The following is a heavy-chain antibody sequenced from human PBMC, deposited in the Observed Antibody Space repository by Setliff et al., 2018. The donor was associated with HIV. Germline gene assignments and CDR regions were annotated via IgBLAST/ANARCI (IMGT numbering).Heavy chain of an antibody. Sequence: GASVKVSCKASGYIFRNHYIHWVRQAPGKGLEWMAMINPENGDTINAQKFQGRNTLASDTSTSTVYMELSSLTHEDTAIYFCARAVSTLIRGVTLNHLYYIDVWGTGTTVTVSS. CDR3: ARAVSTLIRGVTLNHLYYIDV. J-gene: IGHJ6*03. CDR1: GYIFRNHY. D-gene: IGHD3-10*01. V-gene: IGHV1-46*01. CDR2: INPENGDT.